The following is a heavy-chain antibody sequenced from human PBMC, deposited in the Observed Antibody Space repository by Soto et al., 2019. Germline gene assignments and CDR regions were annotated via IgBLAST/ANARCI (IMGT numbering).Heavy chain of an antibody. CDR1: GGSISSYY. D-gene: IGHD6-13*01. CDR2: IYYSGST. Sequence: PSETLSLTCTVSGGSISSYYWSWIRQPPGKGLEWIGYIYYSGSTNYNPSLKSRVTISVDTSKNQFSLKLSSVTAADTAVYYCASDRRLPYSRSRRGMDVCGQGTTVTVSS. V-gene: IGHV4-59*01. CDR3: ASDRRLPYSRSRRGMDV. J-gene: IGHJ6*02.